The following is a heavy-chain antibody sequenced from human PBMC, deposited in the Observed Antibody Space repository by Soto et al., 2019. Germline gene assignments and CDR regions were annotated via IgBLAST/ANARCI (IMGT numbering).Heavy chain of an antibody. CDR3: ARAPRGNYGYPSYFDY. J-gene: IGHJ4*02. CDR1: GGSISSYY. Sequence: LSLTCTVSGGSISSYYWSWIRQPPGKGLEWIGYIYYSGSTNYNPSLKSRVTISVDTSKNQFSLKLSSVTAADTAVYYFARAPRGNYGYPSYFDYWGQGTLVTVSS. D-gene: IGHD3-10*01. V-gene: IGHV4-59*01. CDR2: IYYSGST.